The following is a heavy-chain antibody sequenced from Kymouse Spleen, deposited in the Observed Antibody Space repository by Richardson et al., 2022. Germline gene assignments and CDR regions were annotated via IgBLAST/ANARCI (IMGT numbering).Heavy chain of an antibody. V-gene: IGHV4-34*01. J-gene: IGHJ6*02. CDR3: ARERSGTTDYYYGMDV. CDR2: INHSGST. Sequence: QVQLQQWGAGLLKPSETLSLTCAVYGGSFSGYYWSWIRQPPGKGLEWIGEINHSGSTNYNPSLKSRVTISVDTSKNQFSLKLSSVTAADTAVYYCARERSGTTDYYYGMDVWGQGTTVTVSS. D-gene: IGHD1-7*01. CDR1: GGSFSGYY.